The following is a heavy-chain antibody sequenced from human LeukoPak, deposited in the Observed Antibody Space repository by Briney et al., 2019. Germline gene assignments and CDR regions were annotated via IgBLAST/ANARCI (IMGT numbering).Heavy chain of an antibody. D-gene: IGHD3-3*01. CDR3: ASERDYDFWSGYPFRVSFAGGYFDY. Sequence: PSQSLSPTCAVDAPSFTAYCSGWTRQPPGNWPGWHVVIKHSGSTNYNPSLKSRVTISVDTSKNQFSLKLSSVTAADTAVYYCASERDYDFWSGYPFRVSFAGGYFDYWGQGTLVTVSS. CDR1: APSFTAYC. CDR2: IKHSGST. V-gene: IGHV4-34*01. J-gene: IGHJ4*02.